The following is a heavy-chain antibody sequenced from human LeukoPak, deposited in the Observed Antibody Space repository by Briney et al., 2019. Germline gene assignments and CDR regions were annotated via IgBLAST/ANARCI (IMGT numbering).Heavy chain of an antibody. CDR1: GYTFTSYD. CDR3: ARAVSVLLWFGELLGASGGQYYFDY. CDR2: MNPNSGNT. V-gene: IGHV1-8*01. D-gene: IGHD3-10*01. Sequence: GASVKVSCXASGYTFTSYDINWVRQATGQGLEWMGWMNPNSGNTGYAQKFQGRVTMTRNTSISTAYMELSSLRSEDTAVYYCARAVSVLLWFGELLGASGGQYYFDYWGQGTLVTVSS. J-gene: IGHJ4*02.